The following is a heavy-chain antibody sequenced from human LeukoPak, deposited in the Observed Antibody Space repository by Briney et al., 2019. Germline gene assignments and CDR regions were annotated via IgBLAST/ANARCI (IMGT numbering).Heavy chain of an antibody. CDR3: ARGLNILYYFDY. V-gene: IGHV4-34*01. CDR2: IAHDGST. D-gene: IGHD2-15*01. J-gene: IGHJ4*02. CDR1: AGSFRAYY. Sequence: SETMSLTCSVYAGSFRAYYCSWIRQPPGKGLEWIGEIAHDGSTNYDPSLKSRVTISVDTSKNQVFLKLTSVTAADTAVYYCARGLNILYYFDYWGQGSLVTVSS.